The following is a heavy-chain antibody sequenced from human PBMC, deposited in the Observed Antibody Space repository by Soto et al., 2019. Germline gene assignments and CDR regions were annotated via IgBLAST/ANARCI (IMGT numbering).Heavy chain of an antibody. Sequence: QVQLIQSGAELKRPGSSVKVSCKASGDTFSSYSITWLRQAPGQRLEWMGGIIPIFAKPTYAQKFQGRVAITAVDSTITVYMELASLASWDTAGYFCAGGTGIWNAFYIWGQGTSVSVSS. CDR3: AGGTGIWNAFYI. CDR2: IIPIFAKP. D-gene: IGHD1-1*01. CDR1: GDTFSSYS. J-gene: IGHJ3*02. V-gene: IGHV1-69*01.